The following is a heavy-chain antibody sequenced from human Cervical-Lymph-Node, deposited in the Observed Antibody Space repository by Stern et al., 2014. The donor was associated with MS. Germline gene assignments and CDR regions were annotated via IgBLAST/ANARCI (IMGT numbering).Heavy chain of an antibody. J-gene: IGHJ6*02. CDR1: GFTFGDYA. CDR3: TRGVRGNDYYGMDV. Sequence: EDQLVESGGGLVQPGRSLRLSCTASGFTFGDYAMSWFRQAPGKGLEWVGFIRCKAYGRTSDYAASVRGRFTISRDDSKSIAYLQMNSLKIEDAGVYYCTRGVRGNDYYGMDVWGQGTTVTVSS. D-gene: IGHD3-10*01. V-gene: IGHV3-49*03. CDR2: IRCKAYGRTS.